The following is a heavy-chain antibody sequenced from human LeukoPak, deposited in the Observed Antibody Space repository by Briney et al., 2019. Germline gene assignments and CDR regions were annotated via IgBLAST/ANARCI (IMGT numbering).Heavy chain of an antibody. D-gene: IGHD2-21*01. CDR1: GYTFTGYY. Sequence: EASVKVSCKASGYTFTGYYMHWVRQAPGQGLEWMGWINPNSGGTNYAQKFQGRVTMTRDTSISTAYMELSRLRSDDTAVYYCARDKVVIAYQRFDYWGQGTLVTVSS. V-gene: IGHV1-2*02. CDR2: INPNSGGT. CDR3: ARDKVVIAYQRFDY. J-gene: IGHJ4*02.